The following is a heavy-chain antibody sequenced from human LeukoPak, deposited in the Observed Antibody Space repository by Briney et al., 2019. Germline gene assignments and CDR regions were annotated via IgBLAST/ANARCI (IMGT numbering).Heavy chain of an antibody. CDR2: ISYDGSKK. CDR3: AKDSDSYCGGDCYHDY. D-gene: IGHD2-21*02. J-gene: IGHJ4*02. Sequence: GRSLRLSCAASGFTFSSYGMHWVRQAPGKGLEWVAVISYDGSKKYYADSVKGRFTISRDNSKNTLYLQMNSLRAEDTAVYYCAKDSDSYCGGDCYHDYWGQGTLVTVSS. CDR1: GFTFSSYG. V-gene: IGHV3-30*18.